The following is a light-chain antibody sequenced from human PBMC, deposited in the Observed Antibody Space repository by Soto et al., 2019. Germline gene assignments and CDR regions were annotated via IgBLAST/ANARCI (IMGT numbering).Light chain of an antibody. CDR1: QSVSSSY. V-gene: IGKV3-20*01. Sequence: EIVLTQSPGTLSLSPGERATLSCRASQSVSSSYLAWYQQKPGQAPRLLIYGASSRATGIPDRFSGSGSGTDFTLTICILEPEDFAVYYCQQYGSSPYTFGQGTK. CDR3: QQYGSSPYT. CDR2: GAS. J-gene: IGKJ2*01.